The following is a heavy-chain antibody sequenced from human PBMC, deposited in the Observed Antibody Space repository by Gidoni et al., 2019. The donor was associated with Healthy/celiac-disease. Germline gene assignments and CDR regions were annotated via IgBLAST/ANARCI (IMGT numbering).Heavy chain of an antibody. CDR1: GGSFSGYY. D-gene: IGHD2-2*01. J-gene: IGHJ3*02. CDR2: INHSGST. V-gene: IGHV4-34*01. Sequence: QVQLQQWGAGLLKPSETLSLPCAVYGGSFSGYYLSWIRQPPGKGLEWIGEINHSGSTNYNPSLKSRVTISVDTSKNQFSLKLSSVTAADTAVYYCARRYCSSTSCYSRTGNAFDIWGQGTMVTVSS. CDR3: ARRYCSSTSCYSRTGNAFDI.